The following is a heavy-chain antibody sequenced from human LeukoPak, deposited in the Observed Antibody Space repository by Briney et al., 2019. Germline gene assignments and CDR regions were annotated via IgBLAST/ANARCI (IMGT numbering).Heavy chain of an antibody. D-gene: IGHD6-19*01. V-gene: IGHV4-38-2*02. Sequence: SETLSLTCTVSGYSISSGYYWGWIRQPPGKGLEWIGSIYHSGSTYYNPSLKSRVTISVDTSKNQFSLKLSSVTAAGTAVYYCARHPYSSGWYLNSNWGQGTLVTVSS. J-gene: IGHJ4*02. CDR3: ARHPYSSGWYLNSN. CDR2: IYHSGST. CDR1: GYSISSGYY.